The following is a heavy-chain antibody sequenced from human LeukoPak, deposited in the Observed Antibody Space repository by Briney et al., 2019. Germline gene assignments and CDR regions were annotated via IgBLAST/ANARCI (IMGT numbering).Heavy chain of an antibody. J-gene: IGHJ4*02. Sequence: GGSLRLSCAASGFTISNYVMTWVRQAPGKGLEWVSSITGGGGSTYYADSVKGRFTISRDNSKNTLFLQMNSLRPDDTAVYYCAKRGHYSINWYHYFDYWGQGTLVTVSS. CDR3: AKRGHYSINWYHYFDY. V-gene: IGHV3-23*01. CDR1: GFTISNYV. D-gene: IGHD6-13*01. CDR2: ITGGGGST.